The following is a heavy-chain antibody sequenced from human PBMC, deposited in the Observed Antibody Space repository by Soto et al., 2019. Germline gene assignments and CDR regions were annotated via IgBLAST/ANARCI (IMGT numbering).Heavy chain of an antibody. J-gene: IGHJ4*02. CDR2: VSGGGGSS. V-gene: IGHV3-23*01. CDR3: VRGLLAFFDF. D-gene: IGHD3-3*02. CDR1: GFTFSNHA. Sequence: GGSLRLSCAASGFTFSNHAMSWVRQAPGKGLEWVSAVSGGGGSSFYADSVKGRFTISRDNSKNTVSLQMSGLRVEDTALYYCVRGLLAFFDFWGQGTPVTVSS.